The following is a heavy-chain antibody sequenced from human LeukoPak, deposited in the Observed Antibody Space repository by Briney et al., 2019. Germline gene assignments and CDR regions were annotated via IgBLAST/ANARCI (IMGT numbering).Heavy chain of an antibody. CDR3: ARLKLQYYYYYMDD. V-gene: IGHV4-59*01. J-gene: IGHJ6*03. Sequence: SETLSLTCTVSGGSISSYYWSWIQQPPGKGLEWIGYIYYSGSTNYNPSLKSRVTISVDTSKNQFSLKLSSVTAADTAVYYCARLKLQYYYYYMDDWGKGTTVTVSS. CDR2: IYYSGST. CDR1: GGSISSYY. D-gene: IGHD2-15*01.